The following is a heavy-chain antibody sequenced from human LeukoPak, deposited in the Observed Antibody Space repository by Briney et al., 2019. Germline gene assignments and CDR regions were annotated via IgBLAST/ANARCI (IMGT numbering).Heavy chain of an antibody. J-gene: IGHJ3*02. CDR1: GFTVSSNY. CDR3: ARVFGGSGWYDAFDI. V-gene: IGHV3-66*01. CDR2: IYSGGST. D-gene: IGHD6-19*01. Sequence: PGGSLRLSCAASGFTVSSNYMSWVRQAPGKGLEWVSVIYSGGSTYYADSVKGRFTISRDNSKNTLYLQMNSLRAEDTAVYYCARVFGGSGWYDAFDIWGQGTMVTFSS.